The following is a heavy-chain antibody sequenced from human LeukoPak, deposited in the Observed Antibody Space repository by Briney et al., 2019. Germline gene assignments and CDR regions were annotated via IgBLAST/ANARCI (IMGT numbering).Heavy chain of an antibody. Sequence: SQTLSLTCTVSGGSISSTGHYWGWIRQSPEKGLDWIGSIYSNGNTYYNPSVKSRVTMSVDTSKNQFSLKLTSMTAAETAVYYCARSATVTTGYFDYWGQGALVTVSS. D-gene: IGHD4-17*01. CDR1: GGSISSTGHY. CDR2: IYSNGNT. J-gene: IGHJ4*02. V-gene: IGHV4-39*07. CDR3: ARSATVTTGYFDY.